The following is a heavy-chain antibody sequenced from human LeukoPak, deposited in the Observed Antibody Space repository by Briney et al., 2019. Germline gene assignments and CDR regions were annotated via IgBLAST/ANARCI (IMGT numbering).Heavy chain of an antibody. J-gene: IGHJ4*02. CDR2: ISGSGGST. CDR1: GFTFSSYG. Sequence: GGSLRLSCAASGFTFSSYGMSWVRQAPGKGLEWVSAISGSGGSTYYADSVKGRFTISRDNAKNSLYLQMNSLRAEDTAVYYCAREYYDTPFDYWGQGTLVTVSS. CDR3: AREYYDTPFDY. V-gene: IGHV3-23*01. D-gene: IGHD3-22*01.